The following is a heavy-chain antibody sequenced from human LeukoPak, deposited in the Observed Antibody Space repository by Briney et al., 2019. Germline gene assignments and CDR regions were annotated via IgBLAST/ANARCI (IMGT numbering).Heavy chain of an antibody. Sequence: PSETLSLTCTVSGGSISSSSYYWGWIRQPPGKGLEWIGEINHSGSTNYNPSLKSRVTISVDTSKNQFSLKLSSVTAADTAVYYCARGLVGSSSWYFDLWGRGTLVTVSS. V-gene: IGHV4-39*07. J-gene: IGHJ2*01. CDR1: GGSISSSSYY. CDR3: ARGLVGSSSWYFDL. D-gene: IGHD6-13*01. CDR2: INHSGST.